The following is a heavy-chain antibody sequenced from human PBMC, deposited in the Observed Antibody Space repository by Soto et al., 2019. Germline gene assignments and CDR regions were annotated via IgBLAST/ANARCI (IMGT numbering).Heavy chain of an antibody. D-gene: IGHD5-12*01. CDR2: ISYDGSNK. V-gene: IGHV3-30-3*01. Sequence: QVQLVESGGGVVQPGRSLRLSCAASGFTFSSYAMHWVRQAPGKGLEWVAVISYDGSNKYYADSVKGRFTISRDNSKNPLYLQMNSLRAEDTAVYYCAVIVATIGGYWGQGTLVTVSS. CDR3: AVIVATIGGY. CDR1: GFTFSSYA. J-gene: IGHJ4*02.